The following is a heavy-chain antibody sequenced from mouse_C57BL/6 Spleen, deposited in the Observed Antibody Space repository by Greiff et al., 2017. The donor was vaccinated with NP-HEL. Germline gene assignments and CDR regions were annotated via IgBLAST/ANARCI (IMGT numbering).Heavy chain of an antibody. CDR3: ARAEDSSGSPFDY. CDR1: GYAFSSYW. Sequence: VQLQQSGAELVKPGASVKISCKASGYAFSSYWMNWVKQRPGKGLEWIGQIYPGDGDTNYNGKFKGKATLTADKSSSTAYMQLSSLTSEDSAVYFCARAEDSSGSPFDYWGQGTTLTVSS. D-gene: IGHD3-2*02. V-gene: IGHV1-80*01. CDR2: IYPGDGDT. J-gene: IGHJ2*01.